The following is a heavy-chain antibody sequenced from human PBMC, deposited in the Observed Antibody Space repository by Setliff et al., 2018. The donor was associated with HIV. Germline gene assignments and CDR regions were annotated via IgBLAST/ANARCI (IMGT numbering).Heavy chain of an antibody. CDR3: ARVRRDTAMVTGFGYYYMDV. D-gene: IGHD5-18*01. J-gene: IGHJ6*03. Sequence: GGSLRLSCEGSGVSFSGRTLSWVRQAPGKGLEWVSSVSSTSTYRYYADSVQGRFTISRDNAKNSLYLQMNSLRAEETAVYYCARVRRDTAMVTGFGYYYMDVWGKGTTVTVSS. CDR1: GVSFSGRT. CDR2: VSSTSTYR. V-gene: IGHV3-21*01.